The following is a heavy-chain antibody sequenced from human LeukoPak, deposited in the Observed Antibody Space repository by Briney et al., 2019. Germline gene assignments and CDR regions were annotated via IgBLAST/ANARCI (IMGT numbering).Heavy chain of an antibody. V-gene: IGHV3-7*01. J-gene: IGHJ4*02. CDR3: VRDRGWYHFDL. D-gene: IGHD3-10*01. CDR1: GFTFSSYW. CDR2: IKQDGSEK. Sequence: GGSLRLSCAASGFTFSSYWMSWVRQAPGKGLEWVANIKQDGSEKYYVDSVKGRFTISRDNAKNSLFLQLNSLRAEDTAVYYCVRDRGWYHFDLWGQGTLVTVSS.